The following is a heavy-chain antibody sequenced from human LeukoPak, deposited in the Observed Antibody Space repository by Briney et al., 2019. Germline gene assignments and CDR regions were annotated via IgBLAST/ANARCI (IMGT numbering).Heavy chain of an antibody. D-gene: IGHD1-26*01. CDR3: ARVVGGGSYGRTFDY. CDR1: GYTFTSYY. Sequence: ASVKVSCKASGYTFTSYYIHWVRQAPGQGLEWMGIINPSGGSTTYAHKFQGRVTMTRDTSTSTVYMELSSLRSEDTAVYYCARVVGGGSYGRTFDYWGQGTLVTVSS. V-gene: IGHV1-46*01. CDR2: INPSGGST. J-gene: IGHJ4*02.